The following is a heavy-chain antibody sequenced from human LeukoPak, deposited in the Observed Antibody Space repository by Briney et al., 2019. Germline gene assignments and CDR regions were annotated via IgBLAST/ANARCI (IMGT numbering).Heavy chain of an antibody. CDR3: ASLRGGNYYYGMDV. CDR1: GYSFTSYW. J-gene: IGHJ6*04. Sequence: GESLKISCKGSGYSFTSYWIGWGRQMPGKGLGWMGIIYPGDSATRYSTSFQGQVTISADKSIRTADLQGSSLKASDTAMYYCASLRGGNYYYGMDVWGKGTTVTVSS. D-gene: IGHD3-10*01. CDR2: IYPGDSAT. V-gene: IGHV5-51*01.